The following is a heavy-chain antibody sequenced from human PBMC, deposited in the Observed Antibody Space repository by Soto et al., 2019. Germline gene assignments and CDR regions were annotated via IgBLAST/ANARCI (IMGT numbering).Heavy chain of an antibody. CDR3: AKRRYYYDSSGSSPKSYYFDY. V-gene: IGHV3-23*01. CDR2: ISGSGGST. J-gene: IGHJ4*02. D-gene: IGHD3-22*01. Sequence: PGGSLRLSCAASGFTFSSYAMSWVRQAPGKGLEWVSAISGSGGSTYYADSVKGRFTISRDNSKNTLYLQMNSLRAEDTAVYYCAKRRYYYDSSGSSPKSYYFDYCGQGTLVIVSS. CDR1: GFTFSSYA.